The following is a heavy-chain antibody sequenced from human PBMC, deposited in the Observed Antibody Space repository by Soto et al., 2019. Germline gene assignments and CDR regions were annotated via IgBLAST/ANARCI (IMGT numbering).Heavy chain of an antibody. CDR1: GFTFSTYA. CDR2: ISGSGGST. D-gene: IGHD6-19*01. J-gene: IGHJ4*02. Sequence: EVQLLESGGGLVQPGGSLRLSCAASGFTFSTYAMSWVRQAPGKGLEWVSAISGSGGSTYYADSVKGRFTISRDNSKNMLFLQMNSLRAEDTAVYYCAKAPRIGIAVAGVLDYWGQGTLVTVSS. V-gene: IGHV3-23*01. CDR3: AKAPRIGIAVAGVLDY.